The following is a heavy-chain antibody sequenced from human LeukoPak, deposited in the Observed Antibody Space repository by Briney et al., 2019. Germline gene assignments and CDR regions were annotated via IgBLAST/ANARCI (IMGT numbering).Heavy chain of an antibody. CDR2: ISGSITYI. CDR3: ARELYYDILTGYLNWFDP. CDR1: GFIFSRYT. V-gene: IGHV3-21*01. Sequence: GGSLRLSCAGSGFIFSRYTINWVRQAPGKGLEWVSSISGSITYIYYADSVKGRFTISRDNAKNSVYLQMNSLRAEDTAVYYCARELYYDILTGYLNWFDPWGQGTLVTVSS. D-gene: IGHD3-9*01. J-gene: IGHJ5*02.